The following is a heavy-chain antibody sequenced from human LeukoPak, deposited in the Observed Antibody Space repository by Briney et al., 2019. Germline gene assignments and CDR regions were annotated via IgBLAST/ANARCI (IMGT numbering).Heavy chain of an antibody. Sequence: GESLKISCKGSGYSFTSYWIGWLRQMPGKGLEWMGIIYPGDSDTRYSPSFQGQVTISADKSISTAYLQWSSLKASDTAMYYCARAYYDILTGYYGGAYYFDYWGQGTLVTVSS. V-gene: IGHV5-51*01. CDR3: ARAYYDILTGYYGGAYYFDY. D-gene: IGHD3-9*01. CDR2: IYPGDSDT. CDR1: GYSFTSYW. J-gene: IGHJ4*02.